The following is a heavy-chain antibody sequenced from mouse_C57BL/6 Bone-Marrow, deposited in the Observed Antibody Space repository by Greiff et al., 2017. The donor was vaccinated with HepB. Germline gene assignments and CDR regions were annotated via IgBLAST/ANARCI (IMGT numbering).Heavy chain of an antibody. CDR2: IWSGGST. CDR1: GFSLTSYG. J-gene: IGHJ1*03. Sequence: QVQLQQSGPGLVQPSQSLSITCTVSGFSLTSYGVHWVRQSPGKGLEWLGVIWSGGSTDYNAAFISRLSISKDISKSQVFFKMNSLQSDDTAIYYCARNWYFDVWGTGTTVTVSS. CDR3: ARNWYFDV. V-gene: IGHV2-2*01.